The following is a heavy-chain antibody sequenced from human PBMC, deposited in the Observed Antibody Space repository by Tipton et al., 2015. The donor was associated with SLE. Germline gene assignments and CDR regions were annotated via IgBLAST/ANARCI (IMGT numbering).Heavy chain of an antibody. V-gene: IGHV4-59*12. CDR3: ARGNSSSWGRWFDP. D-gene: IGHD6-13*01. J-gene: IGHJ5*02. CDR2: IYYSGST. CDR1: GGSISSYY. Sequence: LRLSCTVSGGSISSYYWSWIRQPPGKGLEWIGYIYYSGSTYYNPSLKSRVTISVDTSKNQFSLKLSSVTAADTAVYYCARGNSSSWGRWFDPWCQGTLVTVSS.